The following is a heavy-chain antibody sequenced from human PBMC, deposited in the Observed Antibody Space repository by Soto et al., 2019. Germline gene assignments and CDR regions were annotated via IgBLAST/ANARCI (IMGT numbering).Heavy chain of an antibody. CDR2: ISSNGGST. CDR1: GFTFSNAW. D-gene: IGHD2-21*01. Sequence: GGSLRLSCAASGFTFSNAWMSWVRQAPGKGLEYVSAISSNGGSTYYADSVKGRFTISRDNSKNTLYLQMSSLRAEDTAVYYCVKEHSDRRHQPSNYYYCGMDVWGQGTTVTVSS. V-gene: IGHV3-64D*08. J-gene: IGHJ6*02. CDR3: VKEHSDRRHQPSNYYYCGMDV.